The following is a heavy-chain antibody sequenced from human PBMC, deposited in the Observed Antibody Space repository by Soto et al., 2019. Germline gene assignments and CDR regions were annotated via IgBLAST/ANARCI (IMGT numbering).Heavy chain of an antibody. V-gene: IGHV1-3*01. CDR2: INGGTGQT. CDR3: ARGKGMEENYYYYGMDI. D-gene: IGHD1-1*01. CDR1: GYTFSTYA. Sequence: ASVKVSCKASGYTFSTYAMHWVRQAPGQSPEWMGWINGGTGQTRYSQRFQDRVTITRDTFAKTTYMDLTSLRSEDTAVYYCARGKGMEENYYYYGMDIWGQGTTVTVSS. J-gene: IGHJ6*02.